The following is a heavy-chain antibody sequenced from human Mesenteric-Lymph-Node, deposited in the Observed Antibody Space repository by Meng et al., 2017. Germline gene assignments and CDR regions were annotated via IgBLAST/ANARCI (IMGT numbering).Heavy chain of an antibody. CDR3: AKSTGSGYYIIDY. Sequence: GESLKISCAASGFTFSSYAMSWVRQAPGKGLEWVSGIRGSGAGTYYADSVKGRFTISRDNSKNILYLQMNSLRAEDTAVYYCAKSTGSGYYIIDYWGQGTLVTVSS. V-gene: IGHV3-23*01. J-gene: IGHJ4*02. D-gene: IGHD3-22*01. CDR2: IRGSGAGT. CDR1: GFTFSSYA.